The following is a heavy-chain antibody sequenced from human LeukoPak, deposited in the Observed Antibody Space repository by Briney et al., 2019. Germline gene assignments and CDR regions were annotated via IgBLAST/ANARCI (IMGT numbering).Heavy chain of an antibody. CDR2: ISGSGGST. J-gene: IGHJ4*02. V-gene: IGHV3-23*01. D-gene: IGHD2-2*01. CDR3: AKCGDIVVVPAAPGVDY. Sequence: PGGSLRLYCAASGFTFSSYAMSWVRQAPGKGLEWVSAISGSGGSTYYADSVKGRFTIPRDNSKNTLYLQMNSLRAEDTAVYYCAKCGDIVVVPAAPGVDYWGQGTLVTVSS. CDR1: GFTFSSYA.